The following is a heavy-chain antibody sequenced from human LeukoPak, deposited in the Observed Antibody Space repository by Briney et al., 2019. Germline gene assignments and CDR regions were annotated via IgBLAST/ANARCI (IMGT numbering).Heavy chain of an antibody. D-gene: IGHD5-18*01. J-gene: IGHJ4*02. CDR3: AREGIQLWLDLSY. V-gene: IGHV1-46*01. CDR1: GYTFTSYY. Sequence: ASVKVSCKASGYTFTSYYLYWVRQAPGQGLEWMGIINTSDGRTSYAQKFQGRVTMTRDTSTSKVYMELRSLRSDDTAVYYCAREGIQLWLDLSYWGQGTLVTVSS. CDR2: INTSDGRT.